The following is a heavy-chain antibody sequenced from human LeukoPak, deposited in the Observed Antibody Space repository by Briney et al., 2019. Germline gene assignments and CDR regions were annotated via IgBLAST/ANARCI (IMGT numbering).Heavy chain of an antibody. V-gene: IGHV1-69*10. CDR2: IIPILGIA. Sequence: ASVKVSCKASGYTFTGYYIHWVRQAPGQGLEWMGGIIPILGIANYAQKFQGRVTITADKSTSTAYMELSSLRSEDTAVYYCASSVVIVVVPAATDAFDIWGQGTMVTVSS. CDR1: GYTFTGYY. CDR3: ASSVVIVVVPAATDAFDI. J-gene: IGHJ3*02. D-gene: IGHD2-2*01.